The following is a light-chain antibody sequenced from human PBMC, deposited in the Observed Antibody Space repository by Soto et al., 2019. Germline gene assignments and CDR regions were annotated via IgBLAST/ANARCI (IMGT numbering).Light chain of an antibody. CDR2: EVS. CDR3: TSYEGGGKYV. V-gene: IGLV2-14*01. CDR1: SSDVGAYNL. J-gene: IGLJ1*01. Sequence: QSALTPRASVSGSPGQSVTISCTGTSSDVGAYNLVSWYQQYPGKAPKLMIYEVSNRPSAVSNRFSGSKSGNTASLTISGLQAEDEADYYCCTSYEGGGKYVFGTGTKVTVL.